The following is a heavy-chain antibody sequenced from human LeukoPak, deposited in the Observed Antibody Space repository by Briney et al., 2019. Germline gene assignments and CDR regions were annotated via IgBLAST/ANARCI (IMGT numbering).Heavy chain of an antibody. V-gene: IGHV3-21*01. Sequence: GGSLRLSCAASGFTFSSYSMNWVRQAPGKGLEWVSSISSSSSYIYYADSVKGRFTISRDNAKNSLYLQMNSLRAEDTAVYYCVRALSNGSGSYRSPPYWYFELWGRGTLVTVSS. CDR2: ISSSSSYI. J-gene: IGHJ2*01. CDR1: GFTFSSYS. D-gene: IGHD3-10*01. CDR3: VRALSNGSGSYRSPPYWYFEL.